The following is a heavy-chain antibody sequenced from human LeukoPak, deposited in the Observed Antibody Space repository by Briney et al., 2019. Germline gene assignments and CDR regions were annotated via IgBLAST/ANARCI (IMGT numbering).Heavy chain of an antibody. CDR3: ARGDHCGGDCYPTEWFDP. V-gene: IGHV3-48*03. CDR2: ISSSATTI. D-gene: IGHD2-21*02. J-gene: IGHJ5*02. CDR1: GFTFSAYE. Sequence: GGSLRLSCAASGFTFSAYEMAWIRQAPGKGLEWVSYISSSATTIYYTDSVRGRFTISRDYAKNSLYLQMNSLRAEDTAVYYCARGDHCGGDCYPTEWFDPWGQGTLVTVSS.